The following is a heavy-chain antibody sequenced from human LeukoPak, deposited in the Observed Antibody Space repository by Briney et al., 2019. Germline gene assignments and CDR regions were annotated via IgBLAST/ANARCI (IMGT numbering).Heavy chain of an antibody. CDR2: ISKDGSDK. Sequence: GGSLRLSCAASRFTFISYGIHWVRQAPGKGLEWVAVISKDGSDKKYADSVKGRFIISRDNSKNTLYLQMNSLRAEDTAVYYCAKEYDGYWGQGTLVTVSS. J-gene: IGHJ4*02. D-gene: IGHD2-8*01. CDR1: RFTFISYG. CDR3: AKEYDGY. V-gene: IGHV3-30*18.